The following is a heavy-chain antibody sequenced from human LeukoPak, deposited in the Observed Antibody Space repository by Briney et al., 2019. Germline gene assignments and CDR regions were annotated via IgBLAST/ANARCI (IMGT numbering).Heavy chain of an antibody. D-gene: IGHD3-10*01. V-gene: IGHV3-15*01. CDR1: GFTFSNAW. CDR3: TTDPGGGVTMVRGVINYYYYMDV. J-gene: IGHJ6*03. Sequence: GGSLRLSCAASGFTFSNAWMSWVRQAPGKGLEWVGRIKSKTDGGTTDYAAPVKGRFTISRDDSKNTLYLQMNSLKTEDTAVYYCTTDPGGGVTMVRGVINYYYYMDVWGKGTTVTVSS. CDR2: IKSKTDGGTT.